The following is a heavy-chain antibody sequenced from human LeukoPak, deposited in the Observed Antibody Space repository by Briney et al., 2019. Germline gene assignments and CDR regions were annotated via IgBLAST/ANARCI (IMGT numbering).Heavy chain of an antibody. CDR1: GFTFSSYA. CDR2: ISGSGGST. V-gene: IGHV3-23*01. CDR3: AKPRIVGATDY. Sequence: GGSLRLSCAASGFTFSSYAMIWVRQAPGKGLEWVSAISGSGGSTYYADSVKGRFTIYRDNSKNTLYLQMHSPRAEDTAVYYCAKPRIVGATDYWGQGTLVTVSS. D-gene: IGHD1-26*01. J-gene: IGHJ4*02.